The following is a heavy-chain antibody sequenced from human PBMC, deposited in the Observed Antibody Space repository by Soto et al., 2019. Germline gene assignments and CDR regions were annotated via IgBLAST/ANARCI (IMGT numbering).Heavy chain of an antibody. J-gene: IGHJ6*02. V-gene: IGHV1-18*01. CDR2: ISPYSGNT. CDR3: AMVDNYVTPTPQDV. Sequence: QVQLVQSGDEVRKPGSSVKVSCKASGYIFVNYGIAWVRQAPGQGLEWMGWISPYSGNTYYASKVQGRLTMTTDTXXSTDYIDLGILTSDDTAVYYRAMVDNYVTPTPQDVWVQGTTVTVSS. CDR1: GYIFVNYG. D-gene: IGHD3-16*01.